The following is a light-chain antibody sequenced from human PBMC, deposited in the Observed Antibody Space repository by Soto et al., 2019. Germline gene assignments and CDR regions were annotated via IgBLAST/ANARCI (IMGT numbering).Light chain of an antibody. CDR3: LQYGSSPSYT. CDR2: GAS. V-gene: IGKV3-20*01. Sequence: EIVLTQSPGTLSLSPGERATLSCRASQSVSSSSYLAWYQQKPGQAPRLLIYGASSRATGIPDRFSGSGSGTDFTLTISRLEPEEFAVYYCLQYGSSPSYTFGQGTKLEIK. CDR1: QSVSSSSY. J-gene: IGKJ2*01.